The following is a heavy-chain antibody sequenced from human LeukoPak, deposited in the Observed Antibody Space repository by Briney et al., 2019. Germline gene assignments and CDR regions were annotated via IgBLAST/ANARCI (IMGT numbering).Heavy chain of an antibody. V-gene: IGHV3-7*01. CDR3: ARAEAEVPGGDY. Sequence: PSETLSLTCTVSGGSIRRTNYYWGWIRQPPGKGLEWVANIKQDGSDKYCVDSVKGRFTISRDNTKNSLYLQMNSLRADDTAVYYCARAEAEVPGGDYWGQGTLVTVSS. CDR1: GGSIRRTNYY. J-gene: IGHJ4*02. D-gene: IGHD6-19*01. CDR2: IKQDGSDK.